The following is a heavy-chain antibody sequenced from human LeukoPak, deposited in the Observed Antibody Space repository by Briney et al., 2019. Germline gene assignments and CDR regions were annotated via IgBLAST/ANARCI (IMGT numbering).Heavy chain of an antibody. D-gene: IGHD2-21*02. Sequence: GTSLRLSCAASGFNFANHAMSWVRQTPGKGLEWVSAISGGGDITYYADSVTGRFTISRDNSKDTLFLQMHSLRPGDTAVYYCVREDTPATANYWGQGTLVTISS. CDR1: GFNFANHA. J-gene: IGHJ4*02. CDR3: VREDTPATANY. CDR2: ISGGGDIT. V-gene: IGHV3-23*01.